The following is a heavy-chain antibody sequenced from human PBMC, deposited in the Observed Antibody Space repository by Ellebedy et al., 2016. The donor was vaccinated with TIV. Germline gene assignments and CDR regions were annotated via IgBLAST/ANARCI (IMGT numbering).Heavy chain of an antibody. CDR3: ARGHGDGNAFDI. V-gene: IGHV3-13*01. D-gene: IGHD4-17*01. Sequence: PGGSLRLSCAASGFTFSSHDMHWVRQGTGKGLEWASAIGSAGDTSYSGSVKGRFTISRENAKNSLYLQMNSLRAGDTAVYYCARGHGDGNAFDIWGQGTMVIVSS. CDR2: IGSAGDT. J-gene: IGHJ3*02. CDR1: GFTFSSHD.